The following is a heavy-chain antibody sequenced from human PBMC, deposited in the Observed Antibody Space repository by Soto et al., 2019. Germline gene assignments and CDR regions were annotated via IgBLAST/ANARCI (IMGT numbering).Heavy chain of an antibody. D-gene: IGHD3-3*01. J-gene: IGHJ4*02. CDR1: GFTFSSYA. Sequence: PGGSLRLSCAASGFTFSSYAMSWVRQAPGKGLEWVSAISGSGGSTYYADSVKGRFTISRDNSKNTLYLQMNSLRAEDTAVYYCSKRSGDLSIGYYPFDFWGQGALVTVSS. CDR2: ISGSGGST. V-gene: IGHV3-23*01. CDR3: SKRSGDLSIGYYPFDF.